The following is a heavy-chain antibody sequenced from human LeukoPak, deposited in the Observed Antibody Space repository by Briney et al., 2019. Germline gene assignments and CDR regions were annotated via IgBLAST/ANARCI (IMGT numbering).Heavy chain of an antibody. CDR2: INPNSGGE. CDR1: GYTFTDYY. J-gene: IGHJ4*02. Sequence: ASVTVSFKASGYTFTDYYRHWVRQAPGQGLEGMGWINPNSGGENFAQRFQGRVTMTRETSISTAYMELSRLRSDDTAVYYCARAEYSSNWYEPAGSYFDYWGQGTLVTVSS. V-gene: IGHV1-2*02. CDR3: ARAEYSSNWYEPAGSYFDY. D-gene: IGHD6-13*01.